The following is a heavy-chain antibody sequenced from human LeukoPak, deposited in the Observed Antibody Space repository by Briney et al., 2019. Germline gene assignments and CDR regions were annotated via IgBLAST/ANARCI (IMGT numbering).Heavy chain of an antibody. CDR1: GGSISSYY. D-gene: IGHD2-2*01. J-gene: IGHJ4*02. Sequence: SETLSLTCTVSGGSISSYYWSWIRQPPGKGLEWIGSIYYSGSTYYNPSLKSRVTISVDTSKNQFSLKLSSVTAADTAVYYCARLSPGVGVVVPAAIDYWGQGTRVTVSS. CDR2: IYYSGST. V-gene: IGHV4-59*12. CDR3: ARLSPGVGVVVPAAIDY.